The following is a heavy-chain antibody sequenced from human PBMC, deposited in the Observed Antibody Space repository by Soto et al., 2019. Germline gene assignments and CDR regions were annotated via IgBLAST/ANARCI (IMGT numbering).Heavy chain of an antibody. CDR2: IYGGGTT. J-gene: IGHJ4*02. V-gene: IGHV3-53*01. CDR1: GFTVSSKY. CDR3: VLTTGWPGFDF. D-gene: IGHD6-19*01. Sequence: EVQLVESGGGLIQPGGSLRLSCAASGFTVSSKYMTWVRQAPGKGLEWVSVIYGGGTTYYADSVKGRFTISRDNSKNTLYLQMNSLRAGDTAVYYCVLTTGWPGFDFWGQGTLVTVSS.